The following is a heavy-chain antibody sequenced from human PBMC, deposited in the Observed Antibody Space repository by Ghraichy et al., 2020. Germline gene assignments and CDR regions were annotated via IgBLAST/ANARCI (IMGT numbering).Heavy chain of an antibody. CDR3: AKFGIVVGYYYDRGEAEFVGREDY. CDR1: GFTFSSYA. J-gene: IGHJ4*02. Sequence: GGSLRLSCAASGFTFSSYAMSWVRQAPGKGLEWVSAISGSGGSTYYADSVKGRFTISRDNSKNTLYLQMNSLRAEDTAVYYCAKFGIVVGYYYDRGEAEFVGREDYWGQGTLVTVSS. V-gene: IGHV3-23*01. D-gene: IGHD3-22*01. CDR2: ISGSGGST.